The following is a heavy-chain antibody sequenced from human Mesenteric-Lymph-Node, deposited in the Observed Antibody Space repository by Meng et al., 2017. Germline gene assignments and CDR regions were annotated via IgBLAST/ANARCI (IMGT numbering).Heavy chain of an antibody. J-gene: IGHJ6*02. Sequence: LSLTRAASGFTFSSYSMNWVRQAPGKGLEWVSSISSSSSYIYYADSVKGRFTISRDNAKNSLYLQMNSLRAEDTAVYYCARGVAIYRRKPLRYYGMDVWGQGTTVTGSS. D-gene: IGHD5-12*01. V-gene: IGHV3-21*01. CDR3: ARGVAIYRRKPLRYYGMDV. CDR1: GFTFSSYS. CDR2: ISSSSSYI.